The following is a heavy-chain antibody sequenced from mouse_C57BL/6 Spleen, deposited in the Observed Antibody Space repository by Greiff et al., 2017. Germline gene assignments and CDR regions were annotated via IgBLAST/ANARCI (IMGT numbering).Heavy chain of an antibody. D-gene: IGHD1-1*01. V-gene: IGHV3-6*01. CDR3: ARGGTTVVGYFDV. CDR2: ISYDGSN. CDR1: GYSITSGYY. Sequence: EVQRVESGPGLVKPSQSLSLTCSVTGYSITSGYYWNWIRQFPGNKLEWMGYISYDGSNNYNPSLKNRISITRDTSKNQFFLKLNSVTTEDTATYYCARGGTTVVGYFDVWGTGTTVTVSS. J-gene: IGHJ1*03.